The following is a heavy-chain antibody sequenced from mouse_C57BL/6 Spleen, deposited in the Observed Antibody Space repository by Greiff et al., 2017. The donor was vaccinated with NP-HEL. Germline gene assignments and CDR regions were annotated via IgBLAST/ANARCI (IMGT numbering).Heavy chain of an antibody. CDR1: GYTFTSYW. D-gene: IGHD2-4*01. J-gene: IGHJ3*01. CDR2: IHPNSGST. CDR3: AREYDYGFAY. V-gene: IGHV1-64*01. Sequence: QVQLQQPGAELVKPGASVKLSCKASGYTFTSYWMHWVKQRPGQGLEWIGMIHPNSGSTNYNEKFKSKATLTVDKSSSTSYMQLSSLTSEDSAVYYCAREYDYGFAYWGQGTLVTVSA.